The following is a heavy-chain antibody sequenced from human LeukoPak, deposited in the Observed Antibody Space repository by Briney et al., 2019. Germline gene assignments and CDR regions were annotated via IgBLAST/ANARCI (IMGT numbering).Heavy chain of an antibody. V-gene: IGHV3-30-3*01. CDR3: ARGDSLVVVLPEFDY. CDR2: ISYDGGNK. Sequence: GGSLRLSCAASGFTFTDYPIHWARQAPGKGLEWVAVISYDGGNKYYADSVKGRFTISRDNSKSTLYLQMNSLRPEDTAVYYCARGDSLVVVLPEFDYWGQGTLVTVSS. CDR1: GFTFTDYP. J-gene: IGHJ4*02. D-gene: IGHD3-22*01.